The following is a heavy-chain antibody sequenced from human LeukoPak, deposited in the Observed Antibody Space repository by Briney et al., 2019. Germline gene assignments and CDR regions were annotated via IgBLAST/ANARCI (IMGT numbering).Heavy chain of an antibody. J-gene: IGHJ4*02. CDR3: ARGDYGGYEVDY. CDR1: GGSISSSSYY. V-gene: IGHV4-39*07. Sequence: SETLSLTCTVSGGSISSSSYYWGWIRQPPGKGLEWIGGIYYSGSTYYKPSLKSRITISVDTSKNQFSLKLSSVTAADTAVYYCARGDYGGYEVDYWGQGTLVTVSS. CDR2: IYYSGST. D-gene: IGHD4-17*01.